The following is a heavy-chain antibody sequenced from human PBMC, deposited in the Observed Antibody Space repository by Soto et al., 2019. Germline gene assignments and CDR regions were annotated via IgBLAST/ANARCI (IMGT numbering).Heavy chain of an antibody. J-gene: IGHJ4*02. CDR1: GFTFSSYA. CDR3: AKYSTSWRGGQFDY. V-gene: IGHV3-23*01. CDR2: VSSSGGST. Sequence: EVQLLESGGGLVQPGGSLRLSCAASGFTFSSYAMSWVRQAPGKGLEWVLAVSSSGGSTYYADSVKGRFTISRDNSKNMIYLQMNSLRAEDTAVYYCAKYSTSWRGGQFDYWGQGTLVTVSS. D-gene: IGHD6-13*01.